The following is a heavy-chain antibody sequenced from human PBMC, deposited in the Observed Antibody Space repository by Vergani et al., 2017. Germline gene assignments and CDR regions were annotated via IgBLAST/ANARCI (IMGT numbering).Heavy chain of an antibody. CDR3: ARVFRRERLFAFDI. D-gene: IGHD1-1*01. CDR2: IYYSGST. CDR1: GGSVSSGSYY. Sequence: QVQLQESGPGLVKPSETLSLTCTVSGGSVSSGSYYWSWIRQPPGKGLEWIGYIYYSGSTNYNPSLKSRVTISVDTSKNQFSLKLSSVTAADTAVYYCARVFRRERLFAFDIWGQGTMVTVSS. J-gene: IGHJ3*02. V-gene: IGHV4-61*01.